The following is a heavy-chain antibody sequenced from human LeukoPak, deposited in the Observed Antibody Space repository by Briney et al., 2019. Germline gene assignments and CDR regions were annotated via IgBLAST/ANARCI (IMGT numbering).Heavy chain of an antibody. CDR3: GRDCSGGTCYFNY. CDR1: GYTFTSYG. CDR2: ISAYNGNR. Sequence: ASVKVSCKASGYTFTSYGISWVRQAPGQGLEWMGWISAYNGNRNYAQKFQGRVTLTTDTSTSTAYMELRSLTSDDTAIYYCGRDCSGGTCYFNYWGQGTLVTVSS. V-gene: IGHV1-18*01. J-gene: IGHJ4*02. D-gene: IGHD2-15*01.